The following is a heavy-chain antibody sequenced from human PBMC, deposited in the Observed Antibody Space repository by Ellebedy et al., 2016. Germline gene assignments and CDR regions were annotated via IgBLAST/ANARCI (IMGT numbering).Heavy chain of an antibody. CDR2: IYYSGST. D-gene: IGHD3-22*01. V-gene: IGHV4-59*13. Sequence: SETLSLXXTVSGGSISSYYWSWIRQPPGKGLEWIGYIYYSGSTNYNPSLKSRVTISVDTSKNQFSLKLSSVTAADTAVYYCARAPETYYYDSSGYYPFDYWGQGTLVTVSS. CDR3: ARAPETYYYDSSGYYPFDY. J-gene: IGHJ4*02. CDR1: GGSISSYY.